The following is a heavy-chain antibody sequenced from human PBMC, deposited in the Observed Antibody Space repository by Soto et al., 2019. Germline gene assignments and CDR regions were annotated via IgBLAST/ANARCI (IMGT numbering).Heavy chain of an antibody. CDR2: TYYRSKWYN. D-gene: IGHD6-19*01. J-gene: IGHJ4*02. CDR3: ARGAQWLVLFGGGYDY. V-gene: IGHV6-1*01. Sequence: SQTLSLTCAISGDSVSSNSAAWNWIRQSPSRGLEWLGRTYYRSKWYNDYAVSVKSRITINPDTSKNQFSLQLNSVTPEDTAVYYCARGAQWLVLFGGGYDYWGQGTLVTVSS. CDR1: GDSVSSNSAA.